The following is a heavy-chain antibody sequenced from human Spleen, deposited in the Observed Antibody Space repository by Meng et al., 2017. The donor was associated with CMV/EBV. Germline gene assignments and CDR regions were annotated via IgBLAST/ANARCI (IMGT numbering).Heavy chain of an antibody. V-gene: IGHV3-23*01. CDR1: GFTFSSYA. Sequence: GGSLRLSCAATGFTFSSYAMSWVRQAPGKGLEWVSAISGSGGTTNYADSVKGRFTISRDNSKNTLYLQMNSLRAEDTAVYYCAKDQQDDFWSAIEAFDIWGQGTMVTVSS. CDR3: AKDQQDDFWSAIEAFDI. D-gene: IGHD3-3*01. J-gene: IGHJ3*02. CDR2: ISGSGGTT.